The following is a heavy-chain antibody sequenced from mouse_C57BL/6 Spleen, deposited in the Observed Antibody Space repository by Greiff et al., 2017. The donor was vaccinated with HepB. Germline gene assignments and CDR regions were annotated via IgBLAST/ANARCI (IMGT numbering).Heavy chain of an antibody. D-gene: IGHD3-1*01. CDR2: INPNNGGT. CDR1: GYTFTDYY. CDR3: ARWARAWFAY. V-gene: IGHV1-26*01. Sequence: VQLQQSGPELVKPGASVKLSCKASGYTFTDYYMHWVKQSPGKSLEWIGDINPNNGGTSYNQKFKGKATMTVDKSSSTAYMELSSLTSEDSAVYDCARWARAWFAYWGQGTLVTVSA. J-gene: IGHJ3*01.